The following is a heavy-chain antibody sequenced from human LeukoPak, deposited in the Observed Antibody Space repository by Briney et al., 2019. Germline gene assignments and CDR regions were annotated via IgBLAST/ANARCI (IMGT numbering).Heavy chain of an antibody. J-gene: IGHJ3*02. V-gene: IGHV1-24*01. CDR2: FGPEDGET. Sequence: SVKVSCQFSGYTLTELSMHCVRHPPGKGLEWMGGFGPEDGETIYAQKFQGGVTMTEDTSTDTAYMELSSLRSEDTAVYYCATTVPGRNDAFDIWGQGTMVTVSS. CDR3: ATTVPGRNDAFDI. CDR1: GYTLTELS.